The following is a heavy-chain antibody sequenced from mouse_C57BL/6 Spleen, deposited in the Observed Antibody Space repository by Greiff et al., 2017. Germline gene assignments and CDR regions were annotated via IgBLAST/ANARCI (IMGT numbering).Heavy chain of an antibody. V-gene: IGHV1-81*01. Sequence: VQLQQSGAELARPGASVKLSCKASGYTFTSYGISWVKQRTGQGLEWIGEIYPRSGNTYYNEKFKGKATLTADKSSSTAYMELRSLTSEDSAVYFCARRDYYSNYEGFDYWGQGTTLTVSS. J-gene: IGHJ2*01. CDR1: GYTFTSYG. D-gene: IGHD2-5*01. CDR3: ARRDYYSNYEGFDY. CDR2: IYPRSGNT.